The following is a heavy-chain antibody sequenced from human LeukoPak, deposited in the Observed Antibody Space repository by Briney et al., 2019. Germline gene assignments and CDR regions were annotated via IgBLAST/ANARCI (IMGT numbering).Heavy chain of an antibody. Sequence: PGGSLRLSCAASGFTFSSYEMNWVRQAPGKGLEWVSYISSSGSTIYYADSVKGRFTISRDNAKNSLYLQMNSLRAGDTAVYYCARDLASSGYYFITGIDYWGQGTLVTVSS. CDR3: ARDLASSGYYFITGIDY. V-gene: IGHV3-48*03. J-gene: IGHJ4*02. CDR1: GFTFSSYE. CDR2: ISSSGSTI. D-gene: IGHD3-22*01.